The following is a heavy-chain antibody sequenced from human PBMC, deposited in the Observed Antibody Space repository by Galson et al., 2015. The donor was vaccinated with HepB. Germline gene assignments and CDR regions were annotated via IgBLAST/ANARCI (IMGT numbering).Heavy chain of an antibody. CDR1: GFTFSSYG. J-gene: IGHJ5*02. V-gene: IGHV3-33*01. D-gene: IGHD3-16*02. CDR2: IWYDGSNK. Sequence: SLRLSCAASGFTFSSYGMHWVRQAPGKGLEWVAVIWYDGSNKYYADSVKGRFTISRDNSKNTLYLQMNSLRAEDTAVYYCARDSNYDYIWGSYRYPDHNWFDPWGQGTLVTVSS. CDR3: ARDSNYDYIWGSYRYPDHNWFDP.